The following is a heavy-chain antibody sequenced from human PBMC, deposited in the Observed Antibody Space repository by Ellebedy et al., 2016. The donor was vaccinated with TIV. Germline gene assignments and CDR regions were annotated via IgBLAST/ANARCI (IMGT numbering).Heavy chain of an antibody. CDR1: GYTLTEFF. V-gene: IGHV1-24*01. J-gene: IGHJ2*01. D-gene: IGHD3-16*01. Sequence: AASVKVSCKVSGYTLTEFFIHWVRQAPGKGLEWMGGFDPEDGETIYAQKVQGRVTMTEDTSTDTAYMELSSLRSEDTAVYYCVTDLEDGNYVRFFDLWGRGTLVTVSS. CDR2: FDPEDGET. CDR3: VTDLEDGNYVRFFDL.